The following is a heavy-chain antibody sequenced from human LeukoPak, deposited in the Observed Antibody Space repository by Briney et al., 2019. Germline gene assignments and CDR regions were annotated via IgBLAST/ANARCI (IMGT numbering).Heavy chain of an antibody. J-gene: IGHJ2*01. CDR3: ARERYFDR. V-gene: IGHV3-21*01. CDR1: GFTFTTYG. Sequence: PGRSLRLSCSVSGFTFTTYGMNCVRQAAGKGLEWVSSITTGIGYTYYAASVQDRFIISRDNAKNALYLEMNGLRVEDTAVYYCARERYFDRWGRGALVTVSS. CDR2: ITTGIGYT.